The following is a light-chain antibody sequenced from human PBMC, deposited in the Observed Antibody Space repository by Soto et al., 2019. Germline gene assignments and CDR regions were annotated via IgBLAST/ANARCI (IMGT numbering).Light chain of an antibody. CDR1: QSVSSNY. Sequence: EVVLTQSPGTLSLSPGERATLSCRASQSVSSNYLAWYQQKPGRAPRLLIFGAFFRATGIPDRFSGSASGTDFTLTISGLEHEDCAVYYCQQYDTAPLTFGGGTRVAI. CDR3: QQYDTAPLT. CDR2: GAF. V-gene: IGKV3-20*01. J-gene: IGKJ4*01.